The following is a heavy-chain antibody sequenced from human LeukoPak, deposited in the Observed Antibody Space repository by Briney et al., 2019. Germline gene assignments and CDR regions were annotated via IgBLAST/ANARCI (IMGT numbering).Heavy chain of an antibody. CDR3: SRGIKKLERRKNWFDP. CDR2: INHRGST. D-gene: IGHD1-1*01. J-gene: IGHJ5*02. Sequence: PSETVSLTCGVYGAYFSSYYWSWVRQPPGKGLEGIGEINHRGSTNYHPSLERRVTIAVDTTKNQFSLKLSSVTAADTAVYYCSRGIKKLERRKNWFDPSGQGTLVTVST. CDR1: GAYFSSYY. V-gene: IGHV4-34*01.